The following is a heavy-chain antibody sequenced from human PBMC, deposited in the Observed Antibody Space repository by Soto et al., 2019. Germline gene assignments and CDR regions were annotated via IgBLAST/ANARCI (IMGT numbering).Heavy chain of an antibody. J-gene: IGHJ6*03. CDR3: ARDSSGYSYGHYYYYYYMDV. V-gene: IGHV3-66*01. D-gene: IGHD5-18*01. CDR1: GFTVSSNY. CDR2: IYSGGST. Sequence: EVQLVESGGGLVQPGGSLRLSCAASGFTVSSNYMSWVRQAPGKGLEWVSVIYSGGSTYYADSVKGRFTISRDNSKNTLYIQMNSLRAEDTAVYYCARDSSGYSYGHYYYYYYMDVWGKGTTVTVSS.